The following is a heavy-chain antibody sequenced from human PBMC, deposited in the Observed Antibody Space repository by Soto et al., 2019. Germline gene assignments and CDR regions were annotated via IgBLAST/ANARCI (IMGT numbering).Heavy chain of an antibody. J-gene: IGHJ4*02. CDR1: GFTFSSYA. CDR2: ISGSDGST. V-gene: IGHV3-23*01. Sequence: PGGSLRLSCAASGFTFSSYAMNWVSQAPGKGLEWVSVISGSDGSTYYADSVKGRFTISRDNSKNTLYVQMNSLRAEDTAVYYCAKAISGYNPPLAHWGQGTRVPVSS. D-gene: IGHD1-20*01. CDR3: AKAISGYNPPLAH.